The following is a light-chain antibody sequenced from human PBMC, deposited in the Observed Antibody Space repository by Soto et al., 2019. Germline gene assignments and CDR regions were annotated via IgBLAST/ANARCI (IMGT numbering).Light chain of an antibody. V-gene: IGKV1-5*01. CDR2: DAS. CDR1: QSISRW. J-gene: IGKJ1*01. Sequence: DIHITLSPTTLSASVGDRVTISCRASQSISRWLAWYQQKQGKAPKLLIRDASNLQSGVPFRFSGSGSGTEFTLTISSLQPDDSATYYCQQYNSYWTFGQGTKV. CDR3: QQYNSYWT.